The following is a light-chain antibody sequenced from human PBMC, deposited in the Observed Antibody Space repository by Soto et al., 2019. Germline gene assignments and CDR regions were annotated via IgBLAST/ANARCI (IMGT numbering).Light chain of an antibody. CDR1: HSINNY. J-gene: IGKJ2*01. CDR2: AAS. CDR3: QQSYTTLGT. Sequence: IQMTRSPSSLSASVGDRVVITCRSDHSINNYLNWYQQRPGKVPKLLIYAASTLQSGVPSRFSGSGSGRVFTLTINSLQPENFATYYCQQSYTTLGTIGRGTRVEI. V-gene: IGKV1-39*01.